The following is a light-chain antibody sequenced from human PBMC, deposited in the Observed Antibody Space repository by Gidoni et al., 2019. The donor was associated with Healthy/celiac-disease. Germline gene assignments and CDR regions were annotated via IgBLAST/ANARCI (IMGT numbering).Light chain of an antibody. CDR3: QQYNNWPPLT. CDR1: QSVSSN. CDR2: GAS. J-gene: IGKJ4*01. V-gene: IGKV3D-15*01. Sequence: EIVMTQSPATLSVSPGERATLSCRASQSVSSNLALYQQKPGQAPRLLIYGASIRATGIAARFSGSGSGTEFTLTISSLQSEDFAVYYCQQYNNWPPLTFGGGTKVEIK.